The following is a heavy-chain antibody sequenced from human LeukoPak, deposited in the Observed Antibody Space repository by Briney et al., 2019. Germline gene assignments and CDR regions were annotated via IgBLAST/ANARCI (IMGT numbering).Heavy chain of an antibody. J-gene: IGHJ6*02. CDR1: GFTFSSYA. Sequence: GGSLRLSCAASGFTFSSYAMSWFRQAPGKGLDWVSAISGSGGSTYYADSVKGRFTISRDNSKNTLYLQMNSLRAEDTAVYYCAKGGLDVVVPAATDPYGMDVWGQGTTVTVSS. V-gene: IGHV3-23*01. CDR2: ISGSGGST. CDR3: AKGGLDVVVPAATDPYGMDV. D-gene: IGHD2-2*01.